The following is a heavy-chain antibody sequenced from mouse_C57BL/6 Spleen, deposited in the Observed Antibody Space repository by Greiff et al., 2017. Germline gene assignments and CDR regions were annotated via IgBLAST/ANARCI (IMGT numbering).Heavy chain of an antibody. V-gene: IGHV1-80*01. CDR3: ARLDLTGTPIDY. J-gene: IGHJ2*01. CDR1: GYAFSSYW. Sequence: QVQLQQSGAELVKPGASVKISCKASGYAFSSYWMNWVKQRPGKGLEWIGQIYPGDGDTNYNGQFKGKATLTADKSSSTAYMQLSSLTSEDSAVYFCARLDLTGTPIDYWGQGTTLTVSS. CDR2: IYPGDGDT. D-gene: IGHD4-1*01.